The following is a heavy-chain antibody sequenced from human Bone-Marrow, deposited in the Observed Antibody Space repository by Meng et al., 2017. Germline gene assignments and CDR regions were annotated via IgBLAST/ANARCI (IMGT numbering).Heavy chain of an antibody. CDR1: GFTFSSYS. Sequence: LSLTCAASGFTFSSYSMNWFRQAPGKGLEWVSSISSSSSYIYYADSVKGRFTISRDNAKNSLYLQMNSLRAEDTAVYYCAKDKRERRPDLSRGVLIDYWGQGTLVTVSS. CDR2: ISSSSSYI. J-gene: IGHJ4*02. CDR3: AKDKRERRPDLSRGVLIDY. V-gene: IGHV3-21*04. D-gene: IGHD3-10*01.